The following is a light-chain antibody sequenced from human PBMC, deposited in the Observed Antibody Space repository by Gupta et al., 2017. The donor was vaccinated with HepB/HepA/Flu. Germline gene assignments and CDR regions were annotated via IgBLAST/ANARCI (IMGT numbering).Light chain of an antibody. CDR1: ESVSSN. CDR3: QQYHDWPPRS. V-gene: IGKV3-15*01. Sequence: EIVITQSPATLSVSPGERATLSCRASESVSSNLAWYQQKPGQAPRLLIYGASTRARGITARFSGSGSGTDFTLTISNLQSEDFAVYSCQQYHDWPPRSFGQGTKLEIK. J-gene: IGKJ2*04. CDR2: GAS.